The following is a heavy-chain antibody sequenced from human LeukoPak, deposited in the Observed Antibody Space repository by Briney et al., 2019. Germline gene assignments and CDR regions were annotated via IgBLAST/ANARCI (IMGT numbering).Heavy chain of an antibody. J-gene: IGHJ4*02. CDR3: AGFTFFRGVITFDY. CDR1: GYSISSGYY. D-gene: IGHD3-10*01. Sequence: PSETLSLTCTVSGYSISSGYYWGWIRQPPGKGLEWIGSLYHSGSTYYNPSLKSRVTISVDTSKNQFSLKLSSVTAADTAVYSCAGFTFFRGVITFDYWGQGTLVTVSS. CDR2: LYHSGST. V-gene: IGHV4-38-2*02.